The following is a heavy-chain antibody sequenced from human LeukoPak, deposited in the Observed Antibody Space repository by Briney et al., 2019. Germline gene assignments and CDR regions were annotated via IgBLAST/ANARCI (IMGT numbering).Heavy chain of an antibody. V-gene: IGHV3-74*03. CDR2: IDNAGSIT. D-gene: IGHD3-22*01. Sequence: GGSLRLSCAASGLAFSAYKMHWVRQAPGKGLVWVSRIDNAGSITTYADSVKGRFTISRDNAENTLYLQMNSLRVEDTAVYYCVRSAFHAGSGNYYDYWGQGTLVTVSS. CDR1: GLAFSAYK. CDR3: VRSAFHAGSGNYYDY. J-gene: IGHJ4*02.